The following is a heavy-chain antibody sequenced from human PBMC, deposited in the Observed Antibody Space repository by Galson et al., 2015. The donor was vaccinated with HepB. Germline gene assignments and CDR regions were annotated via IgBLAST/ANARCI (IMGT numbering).Heavy chain of an antibody. CDR3: ARVSGSYYGEDGMDV. J-gene: IGHJ6*02. D-gene: IGHD1-26*01. Sequence: KISCKASGYTFTSYYMHWVRQAPGQGLEWMGIINPSGGSTSYAQKFQGRVTMTRDTSTSTVYMELSSLRSEDTAVYYCARVSGSYYGEDGMDVWGQGTTVTVSS. V-gene: IGHV1-46*01. CDR2: INPSGGST. CDR1: GYTFTSYY.